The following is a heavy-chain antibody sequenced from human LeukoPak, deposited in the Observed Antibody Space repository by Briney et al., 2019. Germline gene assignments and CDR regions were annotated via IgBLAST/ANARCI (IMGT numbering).Heavy chain of an antibody. CDR1: GYSISSDYY. CDR3: ARSPEGGGLFDY. J-gene: IGHJ4*02. D-gene: IGHD1-26*01. Sequence: PSETLSLTCTVSGYSISSDYYWGWILQPPGKGLEWIGSIYHSGSAYYNPSLRSRVTISVDTSKNQFSLKLSSVTAADTAVFYCARSPEGGGLFDYWGQGTLVTVSS. V-gene: IGHV4-38-2*02. CDR2: IYHSGSA.